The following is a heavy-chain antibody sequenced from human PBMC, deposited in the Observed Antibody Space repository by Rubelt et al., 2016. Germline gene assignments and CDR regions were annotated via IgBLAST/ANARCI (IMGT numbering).Heavy chain of an antibody. CDR3: AREAYSGRYPLIDY. CDR1: GYTFTTYG. V-gene: IGHV1-18*01. Sequence: QVQLVQSGAEVKKPGASVNVSCKASGYTFTTYGINWVRQAPGQGLEWMGWISAYNGNTNHAQKLQGRVNMTTDTSTSTAYMELRSLRSDDTAVDYCAREAYSGRYPLIDYWGQGTLVTVSS. J-gene: IGHJ4*02. CDR2: ISAYNGNT. D-gene: IGHD1-26*01.